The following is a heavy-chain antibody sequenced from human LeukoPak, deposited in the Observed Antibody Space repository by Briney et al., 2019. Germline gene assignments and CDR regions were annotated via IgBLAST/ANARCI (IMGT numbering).Heavy chain of an antibody. CDR1: GGSFSNYF. CDR3: ARTYQFDGGALFATGIES. J-gene: IGHJ4*02. CDR2: IIPLFAIV. V-gene: IGHV1-69*10. D-gene: IGHD2-21*01. Sequence: ASVKVSCKGSGGSFSNYFITWVRQAPGQGLEWMGGIIPLFAIVKYAQNFQGRVTITADNSTSTAYMKLIGLRSDDTAIYYCARTYQFDGGALFATGIESWGQGTLVTVSS.